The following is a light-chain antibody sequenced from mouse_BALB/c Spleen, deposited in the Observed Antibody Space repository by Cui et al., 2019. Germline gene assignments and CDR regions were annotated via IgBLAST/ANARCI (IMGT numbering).Light chain of an antibody. CDR3: QQSNEDPQT. V-gene: IGKV3-5*01. J-gene: IGKJ1*01. Sequence: DIVLTQSPASLAVSLGQRATISCRASESVDCYGNSFMHWYQQKPGQPPKLLIYRASNLESGIPARFSGSGSRTDFTLTINPVEADDVATYYCQQSNEDPQTFGGGTKLEIK. CDR1: ESVDCYGNSF. CDR2: RAS.